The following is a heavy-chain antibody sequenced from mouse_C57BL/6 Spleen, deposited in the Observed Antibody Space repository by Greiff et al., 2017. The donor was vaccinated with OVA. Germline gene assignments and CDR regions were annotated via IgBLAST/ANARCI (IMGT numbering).Heavy chain of an antibody. CDR2: IRNKANGYTT. CDR3: ARSPYYYGSSGFDY. CDR1: GFTFTDYY. D-gene: IGHD1-1*01. V-gene: IGHV7-3*01. J-gene: IGHJ2*01. Sequence: EVQRVESGGGLVQPGGSLSLSCAASGFTFTDYYMSWVRQPPGKALEWLGFIRNKANGYTTEYSASVKGRFTISRDNSRSILYHQMNAQRAEDSATYYGARSPYYYGSSGFDYWGQGTTLTVSS.